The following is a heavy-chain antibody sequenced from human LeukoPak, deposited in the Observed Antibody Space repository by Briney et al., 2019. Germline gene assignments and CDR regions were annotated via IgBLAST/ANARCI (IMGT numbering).Heavy chain of an antibody. D-gene: IGHD6-13*01. Sequence: GGSLRLSCAASGFTFSSYAMSWVRQAPGKGLEWVSAISGSGGSTYYADSVKGRFTISRDNSKNTLYLQMNSLRAEDTAVYYCAKMNSSSWYGSRWFDPWGQGTLVTVSS. V-gene: IGHV3-23*01. CDR2: ISGSGGST. CDR3: AKMNSSSWYGSRWFDP. J-gene: IGHJ5*02. CDR1: GFTFSSYA.